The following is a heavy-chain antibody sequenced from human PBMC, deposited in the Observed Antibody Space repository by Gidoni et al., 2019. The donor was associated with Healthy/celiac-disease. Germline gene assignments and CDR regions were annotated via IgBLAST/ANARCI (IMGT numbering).Heavy chain of an antibody. CDR1: GASVSSNSAA. CDR2: TYYRSKWYN. CDR3: ARDRGNYYDSSGYPNWFDP. J-gene: IGHJ5*02. Sequence: QVQLQQSGPGLVKPSQTLSLTCAISGASVSSNSAALNWIRQSPSRGLEWLGRTYYRSKWYNDYAVSVKSRITINPDTSKNQFSLQLNSVTPEDTAVYYCARDRGNYYDSSGYPNWFDPWGQGTLVTVSS. V-gene: IGHV6-1*01. D-gene: IGHD3-22*01.